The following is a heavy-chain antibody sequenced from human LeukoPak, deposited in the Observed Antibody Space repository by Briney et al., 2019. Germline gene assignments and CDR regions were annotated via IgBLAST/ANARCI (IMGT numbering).Heavy chain of an antibody. J-gene: IGHJ6*02. CDR2: VDPEDGKT. CDR1: GYSLTDLF. Sequence: GASVKVSCKVSGYSLTDLFVHWVRQAPGKGLEWIGGVDPEDGKTIYAQMFQGRVTMTEDTSIHTAYMELRSLRSEDTAIYYCSSDRSGSYDGLDVWGQGTTVIVSS. D-gene: IGHD1-26*01. CDR3: SSDRSGSYDGLDV. V-gene: IGHV1-24*01.